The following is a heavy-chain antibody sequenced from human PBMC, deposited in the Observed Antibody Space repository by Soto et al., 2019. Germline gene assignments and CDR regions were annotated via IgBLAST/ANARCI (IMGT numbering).Heavy chain of an antibody. CDR3: ARPNQLYGSGSYYYMDV. CDR2: IYYSGST. J-gene: IGHJ6*03. Sequence: QVQLQESGPGLVKPSETLSLTCTVSGGSISSYYWSWIRQPPGKGLEWIGYIYYSGSTNYNPSLKSRVTISVDTSKNQISLKLSSVTAADTAVYYCARPNQLYGSGSYYYMDVWGKGTTVTVSS. CDR1: GGSISSYY. D-gene: IGHD3-10*01. V-gene: IGHV4-59*08.